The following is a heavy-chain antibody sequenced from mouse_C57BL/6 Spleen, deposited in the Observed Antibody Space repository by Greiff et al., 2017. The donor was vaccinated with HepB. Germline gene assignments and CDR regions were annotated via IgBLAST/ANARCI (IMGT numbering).Heavy chain of an antibody. CDR2: INPNNGGT. Sequence: VQLQQSGPELVKPGASVKISCKASGYTFTDYYMNWVKQSHGKSLEWIGDINPNNGGTSYNQKFKGKATLTVDKSSSTAYMELRSVTSEDSAVYYCARKGLSLGSWFAYWGQGTLVTVSA. CDR1: GYTFTDYY. D-gene: IGHD6-2*01. J-gene: IGHJ3*01. CDR3: ARKGLSLGSWFAY. V-gene: IGHV1-26*01.